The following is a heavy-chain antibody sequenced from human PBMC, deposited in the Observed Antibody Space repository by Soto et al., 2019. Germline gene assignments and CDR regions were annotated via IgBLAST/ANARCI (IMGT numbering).Heavy chain of an antibody. J-gene: IGHJ3*02. V-gene: IGHV1-69*13. CDR1: GGTFSSYA. CDR3: ASGGRTMIVVGQDAFDI. CDR2: IIPIFGTA. Sequence: ASVKVSCKASGGTFSSYAISGVRQAPGQGLEWMGGIIPIFGTANYAQKFQGRVTITADESTSTAYMELSSLRSEDTAVYYCASGGRTMIVVGQDAFDIWGQGTMVTVSS. D-gene: IGHD3-22*01.